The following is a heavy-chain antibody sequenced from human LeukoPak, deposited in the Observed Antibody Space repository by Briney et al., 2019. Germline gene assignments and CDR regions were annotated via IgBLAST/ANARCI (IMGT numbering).Heavy chain of an antibody. J-gene: IGHJ4*02. CDR2: TYYSGST. Sequence: SQTLSLTCTVSGGSISSSSYYWAWTRQPPGKGLERIGSTYYSGSTYYNPSLKSRVTISVDTSKNQFSLKLSSVTAADTAVYYCVGILGVVRRYYFDHWGQGTLVTVSS. V-gene: IGHV4-39*07. CDR1: GGSISSSSYY. CDR3: VGILGVVRRYYFDH. D-gene: IGHD3-3*02.